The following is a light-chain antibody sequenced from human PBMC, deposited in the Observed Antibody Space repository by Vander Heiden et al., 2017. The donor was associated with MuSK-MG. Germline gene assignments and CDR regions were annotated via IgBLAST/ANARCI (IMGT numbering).Light chain of an antibody. V-gene: IGLV3-1*01. CDR1: KLGDKY. J-gene: IGLJ2*01. CDR2: QDS. Sequence: SYELTQPPSVSVSPGQTASITCSGHKLGDKYACWYRQKPGQCLVVVIYQDSKRTSGILERFSGSNSGTTATLTISGTQAMDEADYYCQAWDSSTVVFGGGTKLTVL. CDR3: QAWDSSTVV.